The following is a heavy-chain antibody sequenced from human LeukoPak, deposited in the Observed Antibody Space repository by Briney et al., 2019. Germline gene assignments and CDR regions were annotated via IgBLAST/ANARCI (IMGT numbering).Heavy chain of an antibody. CDR3: ARGGPPGYYYDYYMDV. J-gene: IGHJ6*03. CDR1: GYSISSGYH. V-gene: IGHV4-38-2*02. CDR2: IYRSGST. Sequence: SETLSLTCTVSGYSISSGYHWGWIRQPPGKGLQWIGSIYRSGSTNYNPSLKSRVTISVDTSKNQFSLKMSSVTAADTAVYFCARGGPPGYYYDYYMDVWGKGTTVTISS.